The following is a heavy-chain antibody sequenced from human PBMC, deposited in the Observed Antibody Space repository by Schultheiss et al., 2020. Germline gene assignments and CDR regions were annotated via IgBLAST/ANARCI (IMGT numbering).Heavy chain of an antibody. CDR1: GGSISSYY. D-gene: IGHD6-19*01. V-gene: IGHV4-59*01. CDR2: IYYSGST. J-gene: IGHJ4*02. CDR3: ARTAVAPDS. Sequence: SETLSLTCTVSGGSISSYYWSWIRQPPGKGLEWIGYIYYSGSTYYNPSLKGRVTMSVDTSKNQVSLKLSSVTAADTAVYFCARTAVAPDSWGQGTLVTVSS.